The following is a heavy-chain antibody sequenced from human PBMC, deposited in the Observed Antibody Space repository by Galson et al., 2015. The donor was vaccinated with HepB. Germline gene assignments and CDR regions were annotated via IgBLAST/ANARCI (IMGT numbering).Heavy chain of an antibody. V-gene: IGHV1-69*02. CDR2: IIPILGIA. J-gene: IGHJ5*02. CDR1: GGTFSSYT. Sequence: SVKVSCKASGGTFSSYTISWVRQAPGQGLEWMGRIIPILGIANYAQKFQGRVTITADKSTSTAYMELSSLRSEDTAVYYCARAVVEDILTGYNWFDPWGQGTLVTVSS. CDR3: ARAVVEDILTGYNWFDP. D-gene: IGHD3-9*01.